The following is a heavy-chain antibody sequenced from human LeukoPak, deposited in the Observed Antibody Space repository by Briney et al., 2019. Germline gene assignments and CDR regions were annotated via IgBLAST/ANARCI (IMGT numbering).Heavy chain of an antibody. D-gene: IGHD6-6*01. J-gene: IGHJ4*02. CDR3: ASDARHSEVGYFDY. CDR2: ISGSGGST. Sequence: PGGSLRLSCAASGFTFSSYAMSWVRQAPGKGLEWVSAISGSGGSTYYADSVKGQFTISRDNSKNTLYLQMNSLRAEDTAVYYCASDARHSEVGYFDYWGQGTLVTVSS. CDR1: GFTFSSYA. V-gene: IGHV3-23*01.